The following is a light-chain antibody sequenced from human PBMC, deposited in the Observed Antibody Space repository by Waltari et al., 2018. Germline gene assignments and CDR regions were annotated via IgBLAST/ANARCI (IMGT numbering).Light chain of an antibody. CDR2: DVS. CDR3: SSYTSSSTLSVV. V-gene: IGLV2-14*01. CDR1: SSDVGGYNY. J-gene: IGLJ2*01. Sequence: QSALTQPASVSGSPGPSITISCTGTSSDVGGYNYVSWYQQHPGKAPKLMIYDVSNRPSGVSNRFSGSKSGNTASLTISGLQAEDEADYYCSSYTSSSTLSVVFGGGTKLTVL.